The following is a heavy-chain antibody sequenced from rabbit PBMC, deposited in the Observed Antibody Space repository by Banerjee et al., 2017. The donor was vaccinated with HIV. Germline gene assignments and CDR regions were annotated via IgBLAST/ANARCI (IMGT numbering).Heavy chain of an antibody. Sequence: QSLEESGGDLVKPGASLTLTCTASGFTLSSYWMCWVRQAPGKGLEWIACIYAGSSGNTYYANWAKGRFTVSKTSSTTVTLQMTSLTAADTATYFCARRGYYTYGYAGYAYGGDGMDLWGPGTLVTVS. CDR2: IYAGSSGNT. CDR3: ARRGYYTYGYAGYAYGGDGMDL. J-gene: IGHJ6*01. CDR1: GFTLSSYW. V-gene: IGHV1S40*01. D-gene: IGHD6-1*01.